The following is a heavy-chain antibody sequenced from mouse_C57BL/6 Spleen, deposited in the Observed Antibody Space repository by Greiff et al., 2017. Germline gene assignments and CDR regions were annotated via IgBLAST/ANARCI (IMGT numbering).Heavy chain of an antibody. V-gene: IGHV1-80*01. Sequence: QVQLQQSGAELVKPGASVKISCKASGYAFSSYWMNWVKQRPGKGLEWIGQIYPGDGDTNYNGKFKGKATLTADKSSSTAYMQLSSLTSEDSAVYCCARWFYYDYVYAMDYWGQGTSVTVSS. CDR2: IYPGDGDT. CDR3: ARWFYYDYVYAMDY. J-gene: IGHJ4*01. CDR1: GYAFSSYW. D-gene: IGHD2-4*01.